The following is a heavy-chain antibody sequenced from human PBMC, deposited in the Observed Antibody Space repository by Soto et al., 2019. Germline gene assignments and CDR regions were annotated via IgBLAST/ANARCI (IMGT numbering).Heavy chain of an antibody. Sequence: EVQLVESGGGVVQPGGSLRLSCTASGFTFNTHWMHWVRQAPGKGLVWVSRIYFDGITTNYADSVKGRLTGSRDNAKNTVYLHVNPFSYEDTAGYYCARGGARGVVYWGQGSLVTVSS. CDR2: IYFDGITT. D-gene: IGHD3-10*01. CDR1: GFTFNTHW. CDR3: ARGGARGVVY. J-gene: IGHJ4*02. V-gene: IGHV3-74*01.